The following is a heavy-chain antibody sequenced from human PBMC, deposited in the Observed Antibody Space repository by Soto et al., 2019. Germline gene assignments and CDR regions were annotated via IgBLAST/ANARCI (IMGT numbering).Heavy chain of an antibody. D-gene: IGHD2-15*01. CDR2: ITPLFGIP. V-gene: IGHV1-69*17. CDR3: ARDTRPAGGWFDT. Sequence: QVQLVQSGAGVKTPGSSVKVSCKAPGGTSRSLSITWVRQAPGQGLEWMGGITPLFGIPNYPQKFQGRLTITADKSTGTAYLELSSLRSEDTAVYYCARDTRPAGGWFDTWGRGTLVTVSS. CDR1: GGTSRSLS. J-gene: IGHJ5*02.